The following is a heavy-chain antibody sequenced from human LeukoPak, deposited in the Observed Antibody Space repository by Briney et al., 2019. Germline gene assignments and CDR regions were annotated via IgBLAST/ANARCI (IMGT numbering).Heavy chain of an antibody. D-gene: IGHD4-23*01. CDR1: GYSFTNFW. V-gene: IGHV5-51*01. Sequence: GESLKISCEGSGYSFTNFWIAWVRQMPGKGLEWMEIIYPGDSDTRYSPSFQGQVTISADKSISTAYLQWSSLKASDTAMYYCARDLSGGNPDAFDIWGQGTMVTASS. J-gene: IGHJ3*02. CDR3: ARDLSGGNPDAFDI. CDR2: IYPGDSDT.